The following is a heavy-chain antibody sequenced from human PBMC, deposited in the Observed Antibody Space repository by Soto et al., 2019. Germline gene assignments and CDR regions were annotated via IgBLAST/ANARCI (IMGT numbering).Heavy chain of an antibody. CDR1: GYTFTSYG. J-gene: IGHJ6*04. CDR3: ARGGGPITMVRGVIPYYYYGMDV. V-gene: IGHV1-18*01. D-gene: IGHD3-10*01. Sequence: ASVKVSCKASGYTFTSYGISWVRQAPGQGLEWMGWISAYNGNTNYAQKLQGRVTMTTDTSTSTAYMELRSLRSDDTAVYYGARGGGPITMVRGVIPYYYYGMDVWGEGTTVTVSS. CDR2: ISAYNGNT.